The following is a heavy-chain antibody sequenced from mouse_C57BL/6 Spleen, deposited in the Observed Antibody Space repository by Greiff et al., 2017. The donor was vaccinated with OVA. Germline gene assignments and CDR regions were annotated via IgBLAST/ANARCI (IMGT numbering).Heavy chain of an antibody. CDR2: IYSRGGST. D-gene: IGHD2-3*01. Sequence: QVQLQQSGPGLVKPGASVKLSCKASGYTFTSYEINWVKQGPGPGLEWIGWIYSRGGSTKYNEKVMGKATLTVDTTSSTAYMELHSLTSEVSAVYFCARWLLRAYWGQGTLVTVSA. V-gene: IGHV1-85*01. CDR3: ARWLLRAY. J-gene: IGHJ3*01. CDR1: GYTFTSYE.